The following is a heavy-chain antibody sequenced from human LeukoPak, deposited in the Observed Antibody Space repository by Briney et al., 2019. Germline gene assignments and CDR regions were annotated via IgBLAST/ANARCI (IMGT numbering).Heavy chain of an antibody. J-gene: IGHJ4*02. CDR3: TRGSGWYPDY. V-gene: IGHV3-7*04. CDR2: INQDGREK. CDR1: GFAFSSFW. Sequence: PGGSLRLSCAASGFAFSSFWMSWVRQVPGKGLEWVANINQDGREKNYVDSVKGRFTIFRDNAKNPLYLQMNSLRVEDTAVFYCTRGSGWYPDYWGQGTLVTVSS. D-gene: IGHD6-19*01.